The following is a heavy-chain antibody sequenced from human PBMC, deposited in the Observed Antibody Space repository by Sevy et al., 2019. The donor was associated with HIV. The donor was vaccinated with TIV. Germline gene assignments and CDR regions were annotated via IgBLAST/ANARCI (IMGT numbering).Heavy chain of an antibody. J-gene: IGHJ4*02. CDR3: ARGPLFSPEYCSGGTCPTIDY. Sequence: SETLSLTCAVSGVSFSDYYWAWIRQPTGKGLEWIGEVSQSGSANYNPSLRSRVIMSLDTSNNHFSLKLTSVTAADTAVYYCARGPLFSPEYCSGGTCPTIDYWSQGTLVTVSS. D-gene: IGHD2-15*01. CDR2: VSQSGSA. V-gene: IGHV4-34*01. CDR1: GVSFSDYY.